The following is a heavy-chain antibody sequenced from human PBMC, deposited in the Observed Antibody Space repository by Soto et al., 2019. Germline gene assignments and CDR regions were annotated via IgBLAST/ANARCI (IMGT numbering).Heavy chain of an antibody. Sequence: QLQLQESGPGLVKPSETLSLTCTVSGDSISSSSYYWGWIRQPPGKGLEWIGNIYYSGSTYYNPSLKSRVTMSVDTSKNQFSLKLSSVTAADTAVYYCARRVRDCSSTSCFYWFDPWGQGTLVTVSS. V-gene: IGHV4-39*01. CDR2: IYYSGST. D-gene: IGHD2-2*01. CDR3: ARRVRDCSSTSCFYWFDP. CDR1: GDSISSSSYY. J-gene: IGHJ5*02.